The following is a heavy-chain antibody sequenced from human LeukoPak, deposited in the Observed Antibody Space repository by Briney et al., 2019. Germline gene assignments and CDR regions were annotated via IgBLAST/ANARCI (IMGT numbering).Heavy chain of an antibody. CDR1: GGTFSGYA. V-gene: IGHV1-69*05. D-gene: IGHD6-19*01. Sequence: SMKVSCKASGGTFSGYAISWVRQAPGQGLEWMGGIIPIFGTANYAQKFQGRVTITTDESTSTAYMELRSLRSDDTAVYYCASWAGHFDYWGQGTLVTVSS. CDR3: ASWAGHFDY. J-gene: IGHJ4*02. CDR2: IIPIFGTA.